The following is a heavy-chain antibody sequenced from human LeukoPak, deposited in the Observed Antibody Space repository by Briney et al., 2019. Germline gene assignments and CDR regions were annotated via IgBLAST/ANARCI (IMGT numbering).Heavy chain of an antibody. J-gene: IGHJ4*02. D-gene: IGHD5-24*01. CDR2: INSDGSST. CDR1: GFTFSSYW. V-gene: IGHV3-74*01. CDR3: ASARGRDGYDY. Sequence: GGSLRVSCAASGFTFSSYWMHWVRQAPGKGLEWVSRINSDGSSTSYADSVKGRFTISRDNAKNTLYLQMNSLRAEDTAVYYCASARGRDGYDYWGQGTLVTVSS.